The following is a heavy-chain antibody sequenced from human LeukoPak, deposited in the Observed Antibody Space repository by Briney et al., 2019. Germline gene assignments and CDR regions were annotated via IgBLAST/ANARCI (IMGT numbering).Heavy chain of an antibody. CDR3: AKAYYDILTGYYGAFDI. CDR1: GFTVSSNY. Sequence: GGSLRLSCAASGFTVSSNYMSWVRQAPGKGLESASLIYSGGSTYYAESVKGRFTISRDNSKNTLYLQMNSLRAEDTAVYYCAKAYYDILTGYYGAFDIWGQGTMVTVSS. V-gene: IGHV3-53*01. CDR2: IYSGGST. J-gene: IGHJ3*02. D-gene: IGHD3-9*01.